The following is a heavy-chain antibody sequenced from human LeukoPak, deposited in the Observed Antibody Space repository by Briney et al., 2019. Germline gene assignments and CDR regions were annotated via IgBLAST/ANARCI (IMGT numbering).Heavy chain of an antibody. CDR1: GGSVSSSNYY. V-gene: IGHV4-39*01. CDR2: IYYSGST. Sequence: PSETLSLTCTVSGGSVSSSNYYWDWIRQPPGKGLEWIGNIYYSGSTYYNPSLNSRVSISVDTSRNQFSLKLSSVTAADTAVYYCARSYWAGTTTRGYYYYMDVWGKGTTVTVSS. CDR3: ARSYWAGTTTRGYYYYMDV. D-gene: IGHD1-1*01. J-gene: IGHJ6*03.